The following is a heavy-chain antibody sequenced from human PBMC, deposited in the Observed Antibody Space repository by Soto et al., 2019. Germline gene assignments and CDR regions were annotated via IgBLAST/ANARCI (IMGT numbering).Heavy chain of an antibody. CDR2: ISAHNGNT. J-gene: IGHJ4*02. CDR1: GYGFTTYG. CDR3: ARGRYGDY. D-gene: IGHD1-1*01. V-gene: IGHV1-18*01. Sequence: QVHLVQSGAEVKKPGASGKVSCKGSGYGFTTYGITWVRQAPGQGLEWMAWISAHNGNTNYAQKLQGRVTVTRDTSSSTAYMELRSLRSDDTAVYYCARGRYGDYWGQGDLVTVSS.